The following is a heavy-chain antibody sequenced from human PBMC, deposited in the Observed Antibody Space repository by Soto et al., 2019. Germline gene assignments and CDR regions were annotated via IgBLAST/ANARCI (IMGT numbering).Heavy chain of an antibody. D-gene: IGHD5-12*01. V-gene: IGHV1-2*04. CDR1: GYTFTGYY. Sequence: QVQLVQSGAEVKKPGASVKVSCKASGYTFTGYYMHWVRQAPGQGLEWMGWINPNSGGTNYAQKCQGWVTMTRDTSISTAYMELSRLRSDDTDVYYCASAIGGWLQLSDWGQGTLVTVSS. CDR3: ASAIGGWLQLSD. J-gene: IGHJ4*02. CDR2: INPNSGGT.